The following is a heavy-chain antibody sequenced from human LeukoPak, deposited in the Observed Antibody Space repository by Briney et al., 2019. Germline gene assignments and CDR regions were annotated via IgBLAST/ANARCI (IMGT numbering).Heavy chain of an antibody. V-gene: IGHV3-53*01. D-gene: IGHD3-22*01. CDR3: TRSGYRHPYHFDS. CDR2: LYTGGGT. CDR1: GFTLSSYE. J-gene: IGHJ4*02. Sequence: SGGSLRLSCIVSGFTLSSYEMTWFRQAPGKGLEWVSVLYTGGGTDHADSVKGRFTISRDNSKNTLSLQMNSLRVEDTAIYYCTRSGYRHPYHFDSWGQGTLVTVSS.